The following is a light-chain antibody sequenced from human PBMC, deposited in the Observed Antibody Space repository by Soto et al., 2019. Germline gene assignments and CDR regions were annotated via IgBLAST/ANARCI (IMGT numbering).Light chain of an antibody. CDR3: QEYDNWPPWT. J-gene: IGKJ1*01. Sequence: EIVMTHSPATLSVSPGERAILSCTASQSVSTYLAWYQQKPGQAPRLLIYNASTRAAGIPARFSGSGSGTEFTLTISSLQSEDFAVYYCQEYDNWPPWTFGQGTRVEIK. CDR1: QSVSTY. V-gene: IGKV3-15*01. CDR2: NAS.